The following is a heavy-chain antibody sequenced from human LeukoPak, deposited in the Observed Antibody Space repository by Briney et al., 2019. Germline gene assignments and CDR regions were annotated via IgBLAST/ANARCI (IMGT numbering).Heavy chain of an antibody. J-gene: IGHJ3*02. D-gene: IGHD3-10*01. V-gene: IGHV4-34*01. CDR3: ARFYGSGSYYGAFDI. Sequence: SETLSLTCAVYGGSFSGYYWSWLRHPQGQELKWIVEINHSGSTNYNPSLNSRVTISVDTSKNQFSLKLSSVTAADTAVYYCARFYGSGSYYGAFDIWGQGPMVTVSS. CDR2: INHSGST. CDR1: GGSFSGYY.